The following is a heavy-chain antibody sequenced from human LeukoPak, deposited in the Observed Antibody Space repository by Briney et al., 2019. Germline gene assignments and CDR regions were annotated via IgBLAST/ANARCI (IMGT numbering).Heavy chain of an antibody. D-gene: IGHD2-21*01. Sequence: ASVKVSCKASGGTFSSYAINWVRQAPGQGLEWMGGIIPIFGTPNYAQKFQDRVKITADKSTSTAYMELSSLTYEDTAVYYCATGPPRLGPFGWGQGTLVTVSS. CDR2: IIPIFGTP. J-gene: IGHJ4*02. CDR1: GGTFSSYA. V-gene: IGHV1-69*06. CDR3: ATGPPRLGPFG.